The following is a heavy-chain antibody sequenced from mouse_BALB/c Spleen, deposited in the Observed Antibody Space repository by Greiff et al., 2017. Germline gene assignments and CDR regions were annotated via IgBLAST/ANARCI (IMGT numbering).Heavy chain of an antibody. CDR2: IDPANGNT. CDR3: ARGGENYGNSENY. CDR1: GFNINDTY. J-gene: IGHJ3*01. D-gene: IGHD2-1*01. V-gene: IGHV14-3*02. Sequence: VQLQQSGAELVKPGASVKLSCTASGFNINDTYMHWVKQRPEQGLEWIGRIDPANGNTKYDPKFQGKATITADTSSNTAYLQLNSLTSEDTAVYYCARGGENYGNSENYWGQGTLVTVSA.